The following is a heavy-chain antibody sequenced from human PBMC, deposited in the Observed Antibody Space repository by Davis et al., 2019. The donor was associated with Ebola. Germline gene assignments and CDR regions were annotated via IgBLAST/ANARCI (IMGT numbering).Heavy chain of an antibody. D-gene: IGHD2-21*02. J-gene: IGHJ6*02. V-gene: IGHV5-51*01. Sequence: GESLKISCKGSGYSFTSYWIGWVRQMPGKGLEWMGIIYPGDSDTRYSPSFQGQVTISADKSISTAYLQWSSLKASDTAMYYCARLEVTIRDYYYGMDVWGQGTTVTVSS. CDR3: ARLEVTIRDYYYGMDV. CDR2: IYPGDSDT. CDR1: GYSFTSYW.